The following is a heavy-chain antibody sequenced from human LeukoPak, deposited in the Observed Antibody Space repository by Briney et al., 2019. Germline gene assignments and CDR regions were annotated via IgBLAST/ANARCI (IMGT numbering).Heavy chain of an antibody. Sequence: GGSLRLSCAASGFTFSSYWMTWVREAPGKGLEWVADIKENGGEKYYVDSVKGRFTISRDNAKNSLYLQMSSLRAEDTAVYYCARGRGDYRGQGTLVTVSS. CDR2: IKENGGEK. CDR1: GFTFSSYW. CDR3: ARGRGDY. J-gene: IGHJ4*02. V-gene: IGHV3-7*01.